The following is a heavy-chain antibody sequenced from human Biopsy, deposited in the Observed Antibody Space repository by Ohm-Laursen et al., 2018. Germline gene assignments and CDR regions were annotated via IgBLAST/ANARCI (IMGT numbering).Heavy chain of an antibody. J-gene: IGHJ5*02. CDR3: ARDRDRRGWFDP. D-gene: IGHD1-14*01. CDR2: IYTSGIT. V-gene: IGHV4-4*07. CDR1: GGSLSSYS. Sequence: SDTLSLTCTVSGGSLSSYSWSGIRQPAGKGLEWIGQIYTSGITNYNPSLKSRVTMSVDTSKNKFPLRLSSVTAADTAVYYCARDRDRRGWFDPWGQGTLVTVSS.